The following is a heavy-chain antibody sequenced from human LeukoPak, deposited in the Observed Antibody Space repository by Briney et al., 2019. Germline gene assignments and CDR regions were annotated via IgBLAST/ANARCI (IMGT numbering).Heavy chain of an antibody. CDR2: INPNNGAA. CDR3: ARDFYYGSGSYYQGAFDI. D-gene: IGHD3-10*01. J-gene: IGHJ3*02. V-gene: IGHV1-2*06. CDR1: GYTLTGYY. Sequence: ASVKVSCKASGYTLTGYYMHWVRQAPGQGLDWMGRINPNNGAANYAQKFQGRVTMTRDTSINTAYMELRTLSSDDTAVYYCARDFYYGSGSYYQGAFDIWGHGTLVTVSS.